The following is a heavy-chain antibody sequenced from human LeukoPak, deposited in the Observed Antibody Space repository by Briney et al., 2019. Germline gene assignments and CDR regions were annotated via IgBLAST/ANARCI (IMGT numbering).Heavy chain of an antibody. CDR3: ARDAAGEQQLVRTYYFDY. J-gene: IGHJ4*02. CDR2: IYTSGST. D-gene: IGHD6-13*01. Sequence: SETLSLTCTVSGGSISSGGYYWSWIRQHPGKGLEWIGRIYTSGSTNYNPSLKSRVTMSVDTSKNQFSLKLSSVTAADTAVYYCARDAAGEQQLVRTYYFDYWGQGTLVTVSS. CDR1: GGSISSGGYY. V-gene: IGHV4-61*02.